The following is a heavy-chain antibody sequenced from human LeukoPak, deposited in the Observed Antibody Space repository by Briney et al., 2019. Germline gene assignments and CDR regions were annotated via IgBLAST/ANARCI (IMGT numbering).Heavy chain of an antibody. V-gene: IGHV3-33*06. CDR2: IWYDGSNK. Sequence: PGGSLRLSCAASGFTFSSYGMLWARQAPGKGLEGVAVIWYDGSNKYYADSVKGRFTISRDNSKNTLYLQMNSLRAEDTAVYYCAKDQGLELVLDYFDYWGQGTLVTVSS. D-gene: IGHD1-7*01. CDR1: GFTFSSYG. CDR3: AKDQGLELVLDYFDY. J-gene: IGHJ4*02.